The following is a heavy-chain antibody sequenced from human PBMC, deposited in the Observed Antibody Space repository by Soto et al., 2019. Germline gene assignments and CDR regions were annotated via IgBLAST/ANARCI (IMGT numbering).Heavy chain of an antibody. D-gene: IGHD6-19*01. CDR1: GFTFGDYA. CDR3: TRDPLGVRIAVAGYFDY. J-gene: IGHJ4*02. Sequence: PGGSLRLSCTASGFTFGDYAMSWFRQAPGKGLEWVGFIRSKAYGGTTEYAASVKGRFTISRDDSKSIAYLQMNSLKTEDTAVYYCTRDPLGVRIAVAGYFDYWGQGTLVTVSS. V-gene: IGHV3-49*03. CDR2: IRSKAYGGTT.